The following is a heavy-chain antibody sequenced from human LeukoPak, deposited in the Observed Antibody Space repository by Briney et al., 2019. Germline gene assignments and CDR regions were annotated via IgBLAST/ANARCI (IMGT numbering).Heavy chain of an antibody. V-gene: IGHV3-30-3*01. CDR2: ISYDGSNK. CDR3: ARDWRLDGSGWLGAFDI. CDR1: GFTFSSYA. Sequence: GGSLRLSCAASGFTFSSYAMHWVRQAPGKGLEWVAVISYDGSNKYYADSVKGRFTISRDNSKNTLYLQMNSLRAEDTAVYYCARDWRLDGSGWLGAFDIWGQGTMVTVSS. D-gene: IGHD6-19*01. J-gene: IGHJ3*02.